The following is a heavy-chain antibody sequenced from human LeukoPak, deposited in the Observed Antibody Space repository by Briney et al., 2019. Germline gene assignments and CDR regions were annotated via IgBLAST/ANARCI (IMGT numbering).Heavy chain of an antibody. V-gene: IGHV4-59*01. J-gene: IGHJ4*02. CDR3: ARDLELERNRWNYFEA. D-gene: IGHD1-1*01. CDR1: GGTISSFF. Sequence: PSETLSLTCTASGGTISSFFWSWIRQPPGKGLEWIGSIHYSGDSKYNPSLKSRVALSIDMSKEQFSLRLSSVTAADTAVYYCARDLELERNRWNYFEAWGQGTLVTVSS. CDR2: IHYSGDS.